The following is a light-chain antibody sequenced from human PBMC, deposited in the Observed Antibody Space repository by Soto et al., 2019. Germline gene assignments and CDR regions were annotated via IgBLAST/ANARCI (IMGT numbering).Light chain of an antibody. J-gene: IGKJ2*01. CDR1: QSVSRY. CDR2: DAS. CDR3: QQRSNWPPMYT. V-gene: IGKV3-11*01. Sequence: EIVLTQSPATLSLSPGERATLSRRASQSVSRYLAWYQQKPGQAPRLLIYDASNRATGIPARFSGSGSGTDFTLTISSLEPEDFAVYYCQQRSNWPPMYTFGQGTKLEIK.